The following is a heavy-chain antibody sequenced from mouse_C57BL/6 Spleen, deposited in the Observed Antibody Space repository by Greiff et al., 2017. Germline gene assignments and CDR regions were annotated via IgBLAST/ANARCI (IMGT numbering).Heavy chain of an antibody. CDR3: ARRLDYYGSFDY. V-gene: IGHV1-64*01. CDR2: IHPNSGST. CDR1: GYTFTSYW. Sequence: QVQLQQSGAELVKPGASVKLSCKASGYTFTSYWMHWVKQRPGQGLEWIGMIHPNSGSTNYNEKFKSKATLTVDKSSSTAYMQLSSLTSEDSAVYYCARRLDYYGSFDYWGQGTTLTVSS. D-gene: IGHD1-1*01. J-gene: IGHJ2*01.